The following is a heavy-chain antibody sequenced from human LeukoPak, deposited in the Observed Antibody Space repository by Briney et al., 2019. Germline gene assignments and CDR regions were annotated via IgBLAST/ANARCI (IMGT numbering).Heavy chain of an antibody. V-gene: IGHV4-34*01. CDR2: INHSGST. J-gene: IGHJ2*01. Sequence: SETLTLTCAVYGGSFSGYYWSWIRQPRGKGLEWIGEINHSGSTNYNPSLKSRVTISVDTSKNQFSLELSSVTAADTAVYYCARDRYTVVSWYFDLWGRGTLVTVSS. D-gene: IGHD4-23*01. CDR3: ARDRYTVVSWYFDL. CDR1: GGSFSGYY.